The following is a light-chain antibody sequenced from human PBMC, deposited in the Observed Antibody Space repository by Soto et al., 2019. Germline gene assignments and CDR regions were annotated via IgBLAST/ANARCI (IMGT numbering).Light chain of an antibody. J-gene: IGKJ4*01. Sequence: EIVLTQSPGTLSLSPGERATLSCRASQTVSSSYLAWYQHKPGQAPRLLIFGASSRATGIPDRFSGSGSGTDFTLTISRLEPEDFAVYYCQQYGSSPPPFGGGTKVEI. V-gene: IGKV3-20*01. CDR2: GAS. CDR3: QQYGSSPPP. CDR1: QTVSSSY.